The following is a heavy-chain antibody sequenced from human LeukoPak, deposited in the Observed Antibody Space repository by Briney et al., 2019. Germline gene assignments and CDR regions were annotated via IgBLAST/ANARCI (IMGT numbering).Heavy chain of an antibody. V-gene: IGHV4-34*01. CDR2: INHSGST. D-gene: IGHD5-18*01. CDR3: ARDLDSEGY. Sequence: SETLSLTCAVYGGSFSGYYWSWIRQPPGKGLEWIGEINHSGSTNYNTSLKSRVTISVDTSKNQFSLKLSSVTAADTAVYYCARDLDSEGYWGQGTLVTVSS. CDR1: GGSFSGYY. J-gene: IGHJ4*02.